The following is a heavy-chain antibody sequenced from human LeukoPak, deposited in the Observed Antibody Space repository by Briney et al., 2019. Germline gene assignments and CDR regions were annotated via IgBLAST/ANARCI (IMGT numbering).Heavy chain of an antibody. V-gene: IGHV4-59*01. D-gene: IGHD6-19*01. CDR3: ARGGWYYDC. CDR2: IYYSGST. CDR1: GGSISSYY. Sequence: SETLSLTCTVSGGSISSYYWSWIRQPPGKGLEWIGYIYYSGSTKYNPSLKSRVTISVDTSKNRFSLKLSSVTAADTAVYYCARGGWYYDCWGQGTLVTVSS. J-gene: IGHJ4*02.